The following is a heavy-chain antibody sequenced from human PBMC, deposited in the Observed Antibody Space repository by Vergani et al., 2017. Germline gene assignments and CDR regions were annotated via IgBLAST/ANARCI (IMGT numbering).Heavy chain of an antibody. CDR1: GGSFSGYY. D-gene: IGHD2-2*01. CDR2: INHSGST. J-gene: IGHJ4*02. V-gene: IGHV4-34*01. Sequence: QVQLQQWGAGLLKPSETLSLTCAVYGGSFSGYYWSWIRQPPGKGLEWIGEINHSGSTNYNPSLKIRVTISVDTSKNQFSLKLSSVTAADTAVYYCARGKGSTSCYGYWGQGTLVTVSS. CDR3: ARGKGSTSCYGY.